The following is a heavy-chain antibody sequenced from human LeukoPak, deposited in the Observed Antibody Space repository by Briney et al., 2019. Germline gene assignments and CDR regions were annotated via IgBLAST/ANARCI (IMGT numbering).Heavy chain of an antibody. V-gene: IGHV4-59*02. Sequence: PSETLSLTCTVSGASVRSYYWSWIRQPPGRGLEWIGYLSHSGSSDCNPSLKSRVTILVDTSKNQFSLKLSSVTAADTAVYYCARDQYGDYDFDYWGQGTLVTVSS. D-gene: IGHD4-17*01. CDR2: LSHSGSS. J-gene: IGHJ4*02. CDR1: GASVRSYY. CDR3: ARDQYGDYDFDY.